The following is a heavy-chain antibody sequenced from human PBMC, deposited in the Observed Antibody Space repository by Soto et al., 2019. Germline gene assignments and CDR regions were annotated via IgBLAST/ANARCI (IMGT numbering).Heavy chain of an antibody. CDR1: GGTFSSYA. Sequence: QVQLVQSGAEVKKPGSSVKVSCKASGGTFSSYAISWVRQAPGQGLEWMGGIIPIVGTANYAQKFQGRVTITEDESTSAAYMEMTSLISEETAVYYCGRVPPRDRWYFDYWGQGTLVTVSS. J-gene: IGHJ4*02. CDR2: IIPIVGTA. CDR3: GRVPPRDRWYFDY. V-gene: IGHV1-69*12.